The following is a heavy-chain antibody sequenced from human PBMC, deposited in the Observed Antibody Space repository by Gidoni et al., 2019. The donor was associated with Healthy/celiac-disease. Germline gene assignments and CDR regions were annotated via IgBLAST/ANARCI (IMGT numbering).Heavy chain of an antibody. Sequence: EVQLLESGVGLVQPGGALRLSCAASGFTFSSYAMSWVRQAPGKGLEWVSAISGSGGSTYYADSVKGRFTISRDNSKNTLYLQMNSLRAEDTAVYYCAKEGAVLVGAYTHFDYWGQGTLVTVSS. V-gene: IGHV3-23*01. CDR2: ISGSGGST. CDR3: AKEGAVLVGAYTHFDY. CDR1: GFTFSSYA. J-gene: IGHJ4*02. D-gene: IGHD1-26*01.